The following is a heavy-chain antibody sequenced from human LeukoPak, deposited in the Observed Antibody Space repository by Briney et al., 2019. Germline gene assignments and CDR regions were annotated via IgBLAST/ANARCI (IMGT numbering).Heavy chain of an antibody. CDR3: ARDVGITVADSFDP. J-gene: IGHJ5*02. Sequence: ASVKVFCKASGYTFTSYDISWVRQAPGQGLEWMGWIHIYRGNTNYAQKFQGRVTMTTDTSTSTVYMEVRGLRSDDTAMYYCARDVGITVADSFDPWGQGTLVTVSS. D-gene: IGHD6-13*01. CDR2: IHIYRGNT. V-gene: IGHV1-18*01. CDR1: GYTFTSYD.